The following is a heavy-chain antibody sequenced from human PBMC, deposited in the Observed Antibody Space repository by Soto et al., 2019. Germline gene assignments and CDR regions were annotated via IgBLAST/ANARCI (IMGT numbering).Heavy chain of an antibody. Sequence: WASVKVSCKASGYLFTNYGITWVRRAPGQGLEWMGWISANSGITYNAERLQGRVTMTTDTSTSTAYLELRNLGSDDTAIYYCARGPTRSYNYFDPWGQGTLVTVSS. V-gene: IGHV1-18*01. J-gene: IGHJ5*02. CDR1: GYLFTNYG. CDR3: ARGPTRSYNYFDP. CDR2: ISANSGIT.